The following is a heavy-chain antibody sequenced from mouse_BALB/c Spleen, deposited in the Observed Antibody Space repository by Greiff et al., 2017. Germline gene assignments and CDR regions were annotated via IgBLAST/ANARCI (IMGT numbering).Heavy chain of an antibody. D-gene: IGHD2-1*01. CDR3: TRRGIYSPMDY. Sequence: VQLQQSGPELVKPGASVKMSCKASGYTFTSYVMHWVKQKPGQGLEWIGYINSYNDGTKYNEKFKSMTTLTVDKSSSTAYMQLSSLTSEDSAVYYCTRRGIYSPMDYWGQGTSVTVAS. CDR1: GYTFTSYV. J-gene: IGHJ4*01. CDR2: INSYNDGT. V-gene: IGHV1-14*01.